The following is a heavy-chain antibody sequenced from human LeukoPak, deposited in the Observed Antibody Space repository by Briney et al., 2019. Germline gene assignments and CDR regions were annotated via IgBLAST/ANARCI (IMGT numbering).Heavy chain of an antibody. V-gene: IGHV3-7*04. J-gene: IGHJ4*02. CDR1: GSTSSSHW. CDR3: ARGRYYDFWSGKSGGYYFDY. D-gene: IGHD3-3*01. CDR2: IKQVGREK. Sequence: GGSLRPSCAASGSTSSSHWRSWVRQPPGKGLGWVANIKQVGREKYYVDSGKGRFTISRDNAKNSLYLQMNRLRAEDTAVYYCARGRYYDFWSGKSGGYYFDYWGQGTLVTVPS.